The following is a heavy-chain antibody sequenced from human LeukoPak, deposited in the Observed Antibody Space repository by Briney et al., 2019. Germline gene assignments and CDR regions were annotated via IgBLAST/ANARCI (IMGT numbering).Heavy chain of an antibody. CDR2: IYYSGST. J-gene: IGHJ4*02. D-gene: IGHD6-13*01. CDR3: ARTSIAAAGTRRPTRYYFDY. Sequence: SETLSLTCTVSGGSISSSSYYWGWIRQPPGKGLEWIGSIYYSGSTYYNPSLKSRVTISVDTSKNQFSLKLSSVTAADTAVYYCARTSIAAAGTRRPTRYYFDYWGQGTLVTVPS. CDR1: GGSISSSSYY. V-gene: IGHV4-39*01.